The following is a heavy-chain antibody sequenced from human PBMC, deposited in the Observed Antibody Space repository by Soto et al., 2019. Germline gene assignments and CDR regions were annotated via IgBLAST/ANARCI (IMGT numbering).Heavy chain of an antibody. Sequence: GGSLRLSCAASGFTFSSYSMNWVRQAPGKGLEWVSSISSSSSYIYYADSGKGRFTISRDNAKNSLYLQMNSLRAEDTAVYYCASYGDPYYYYYMDVWGKGTTVTVSS. CDR3: ASYGDPYYYYYMDV. CDR1: GFTFSSYS. D-gene: IGHD4-17*01. J-gene: IGHJ6*03. V-gene: IGHV3-21*01. CDR2: ISSSSSYI.